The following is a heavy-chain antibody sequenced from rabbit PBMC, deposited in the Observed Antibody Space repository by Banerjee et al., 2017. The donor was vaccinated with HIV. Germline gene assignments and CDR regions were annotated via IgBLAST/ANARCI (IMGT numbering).Heavy chain of an antibody. CDR3: ARAPSGGSSYYNL. V-gene: IGHV1S45*01. Sequence: QEQLEESGGGLVKPEGSLTLTCKASGIDFSRDYCMCWVRQAPGKGLEWIACIDAGSSGNTYYASWAKGRFTISKTSSTTVTLQMTSLTAADTATYFCARAPSGGSSYYNLWGPGTLVTVS. CDR1: GIDFSRDYC. J-gene: IGHJ4*01. D-gene: IGHD8-1*01. CDR2: IDAGSSGNT.